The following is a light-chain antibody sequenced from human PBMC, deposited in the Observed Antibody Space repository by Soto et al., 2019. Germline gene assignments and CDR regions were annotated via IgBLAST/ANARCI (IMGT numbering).Light chain of an antibody. CDR3: ATWDDNLNGPV. Sequence: QLVLTQPPSASGTPGQRVTISCSGSGSNIGSNTVNWYQHLPGTAPKALINTNDQRPSGVPDRFSGSKSGTSASLAISGLQSDDEADYYCATWDDNLNGPVFGGGTKVTVL. CDR2: TND. V-gene: IGLV1-44*01. CDR1: GSNIGSNT. J-gene: IGLJ3*02.